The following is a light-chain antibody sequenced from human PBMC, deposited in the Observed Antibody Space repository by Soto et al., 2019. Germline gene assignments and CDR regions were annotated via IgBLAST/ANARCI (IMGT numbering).Light chain of an antibody. CDR1: QSISSY. CDR2: AAS. J-gene: IGKJ5*01. Sequence: DLQMTQSPSSLSASVGDRVTITCRASQSISSYLNWYQQKPGKAPKLLIYAASSLQSGVPSRFSVSGSGTDFTLTISSLQPEDFATYYCQQSYSTLITFGQGTRLEIK. CDR3: QQSYSTLIT. V-gene: IGKV1-39*01.